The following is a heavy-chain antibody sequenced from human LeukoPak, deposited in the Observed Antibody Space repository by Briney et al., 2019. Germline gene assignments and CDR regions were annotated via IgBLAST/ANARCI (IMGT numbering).Heavy chain of an antibody. J-gene: IGHJ4*02. Sequence: GGSLRLSCAASGFTFSDYGIHWVRQAPGKGLEWVAVIWFDGSNEYYADSVKGRFTISRDNSKKTLYLQMNSLRVEDTAVYYCVRASGSFDYWGQGTLVTVSS. CDR2: IWFDGSNE. CDR3: VRASGSFDY. CDR1: GFTFSDYG. V-gene: IGHV3-33*01. D-gene: IGHD3-10*01.